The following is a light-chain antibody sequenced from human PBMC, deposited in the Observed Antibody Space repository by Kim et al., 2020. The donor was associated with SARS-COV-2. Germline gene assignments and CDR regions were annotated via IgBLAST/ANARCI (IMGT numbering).Light chain of an antibody. CDR1: ALPKQY. J-gene: IGLJ1*01. Sequence: SYELTQPPSVSVSPGQTARITCSGDALPKQYAYWYQQKPGQAPVLVIYKDSERPSGIPERFSGSSSGTTVTLTISGVQAEDDADYYCQSADSSGTYVFGT. CDR2: KDS. V-gene: IGLV3-25*03. CDR3: QSADSSGTYV.